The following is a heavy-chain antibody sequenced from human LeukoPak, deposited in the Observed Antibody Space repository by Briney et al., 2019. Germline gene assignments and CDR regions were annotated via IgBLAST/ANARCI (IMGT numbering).Heavy chain of an antibody. D-gene: IGHD1/OR15-1a*01. CDR3: ASYPGTNFDY. Sequence: SETLSLTCTVSGGSISSSSYYWGWIGQPPGTGLEWIGSIYYSGSTYYNPSLKSRVTISVDTSKNQFSLKLSSVTAADTAVYYCASYPGTNFDYWGQGTLVTVSS. CDR1: GGSISSSSYY. J-gene: IGHJ4*02. V-gene: IGHV4-39*01. CDR2: IYYSGST.